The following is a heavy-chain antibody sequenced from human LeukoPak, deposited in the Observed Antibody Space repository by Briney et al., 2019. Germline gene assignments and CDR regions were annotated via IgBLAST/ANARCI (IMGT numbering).Heavy chain of an antibody. D-gene: IGHD3-22*01. CDR2: ISWNSGSI. V-gene: IGHV3-9*01. J-gene: IGHJ3*02. CDR1: GFTFDDYA. Sequence: GGSLRLSCAASGFTFDDYAMHWVRHAPGKGLEWVSGISWNSGSIGYADSVKGRFTISRDNAKNSLYLQMNSLRAEDTALYYCARAYYYDSSGYNGDAFDIWGQGTMVTVSS. CDR3: ARAYYYDSSGYNGDAFDI.